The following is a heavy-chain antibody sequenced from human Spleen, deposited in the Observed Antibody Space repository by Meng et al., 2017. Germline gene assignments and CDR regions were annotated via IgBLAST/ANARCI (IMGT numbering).Heavy chain of an antibody. CDR2: INPNSGGT. V-gene: IGHV1-2*02. J-gene: IGHJ5*02. Sequence: ASVKVSCKASGYTFTAYYIHWVRQAPGQGLEWMGWINPNSGGTNFAQKFQGRVTMTRDTSISTAHMELGRLRSDDTALYYYARGSTSVDWFDPWGQGTLVTVSS. D-gene: IGHD2-2*01. CDR3: ARGSTSVDWFDP. CDR1: GYTFTAYY.